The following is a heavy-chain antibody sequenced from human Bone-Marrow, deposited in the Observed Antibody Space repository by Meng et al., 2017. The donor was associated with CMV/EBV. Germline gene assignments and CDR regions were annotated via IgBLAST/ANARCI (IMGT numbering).Heavy chain of an antibody. D-gene: IGHD3-9*01. CDR1: GGTFSSYA. J-gene: IGHJ4*02. Sequence: SVKVSCKASGGTFSSYAISWVRQAPGQGLEWMGGIIPIFGTANYAQKFQGRVTITTDESTSTAYMELRSLRSDDTAVYYCARDDFSRRKYYDILTGYCPFDYRGQGTLVTVSS. V-gene: IGHV1-69*05. CDR2: IIPIFGTA. CDR3: ARDDFSRRKYYDILTGYCPFDY.